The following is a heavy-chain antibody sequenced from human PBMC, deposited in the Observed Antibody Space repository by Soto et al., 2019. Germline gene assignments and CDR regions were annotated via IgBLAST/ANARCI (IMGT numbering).Heavy chain of an antibody. Sequence: GGSLRLSCAASGFTFSSHAMSWVRQAPGKGLEWVSTISSSGSTNFAGTLKGRFTISRDNSKNTLYMQMNSLRAEDTAMYYCAKNPPSRWGTSWYMSSHWFDPWGQGTLVTVSS. V-gene: IGHV3-23*01. J-gene: IGHJ5*02. CDR3: AKNPPSRWGTSWYMSSHWFDP. CDR1: GFTFSSHA. D-gene: IGHD6-13*01. CDR2: ISSSGST.